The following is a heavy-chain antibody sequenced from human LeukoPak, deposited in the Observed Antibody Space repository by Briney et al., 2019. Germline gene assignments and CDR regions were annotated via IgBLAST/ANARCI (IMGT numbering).Heavy chain of an antibody. CDR1: GYTFTGYF. J-gene: IGHJ4*02. V-gene: IGHV1-2*02. D-gene: IGHD3-16*01. Sequence: ASVKVSCKTSGYTFTGYFIHWVRQAPGQGLEWMGWINPDSGGTNFAQKFQGRVTMTTDTSTSTAYMELRSLRSDDTAVYYCARGRVITFGGVIDLWGQGTLVTVSS. CDR3: ARGRVITFGGVIDL. CDR2: INPDSGGT.